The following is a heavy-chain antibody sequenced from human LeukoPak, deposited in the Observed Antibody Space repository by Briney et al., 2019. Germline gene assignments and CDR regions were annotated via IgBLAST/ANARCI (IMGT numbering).Heavy chain of an antibody. CDR3: ARGRKIVGGTWRPFDI. V-gene: IGHV4-39*07. CDR1: GGSISSNSYY. D-gene: IGHD1-26*01. CDR2: INQSGTT. J-gene: IGHJ3*02. Sequence: SETLSLTCSVSGGSISSNSYYWVWIRRPPGKGLQWIGEINQSGTTNNNPSLKSQVTISVDTSKNQVSLKLNSVTAADTAVYYCARGRKIVGGTWRPFDIWGQGTMVTVSS.